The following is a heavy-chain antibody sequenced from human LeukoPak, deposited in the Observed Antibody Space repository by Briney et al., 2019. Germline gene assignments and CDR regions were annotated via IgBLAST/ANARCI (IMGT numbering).Heavy chain of an antibody. CDR3: ARSGWDPWH. D-gene: IGHD1-26*01. CDR2: IKGDGSKI. Sequence: QAGGSLRLSCAASGFTVSSNYMTWVRQAPGKGLEWVASIKGDGSKIYYVDSVKGRITITRDNANNALFLQMNGLRAEDTGVYYCARSGWDPWHWGQGTLVTVSS. V-gene: IGHV3-7*04. J-gene: IGHJ4*02. CDR1: GFTVSSNY.